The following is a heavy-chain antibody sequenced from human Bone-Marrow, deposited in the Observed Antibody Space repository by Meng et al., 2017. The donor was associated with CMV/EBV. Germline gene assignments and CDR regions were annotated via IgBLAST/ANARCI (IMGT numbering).Heavy chain of an antibody. CDR3: ARRRRGNSGWYSFDY. V-gene: IGHV3-23*03. J-gene: IGHJ4*02. D-gene: IGHD6-19*01. CDR2: IFSDGDTT. Sequence: GGSLRLSCAASGFTFSSYSMNWVRQAPGKGLEWVSVIFSDGDTTYSADSVKGRFTISRDNSKNTLYLQMNSLSPEDTAVYYCARRRRGNSGWYSFDYWGQGTLVTVSS. CDR1: GFTFSSYS.